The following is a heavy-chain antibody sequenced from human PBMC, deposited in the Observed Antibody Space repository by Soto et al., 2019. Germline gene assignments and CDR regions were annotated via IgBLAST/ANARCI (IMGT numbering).Heavy chain of an antibody. Sequence: GGSLRLSCVASEFTFSKYWMHWVRQAPGKGLVWVSRINMDGTKTAYADSVKGRFTVSRDNANNTLYLQMNSLGVEDTAVYYCAREYYYDSRSSSVNWFDPWGQGTWVTVPS. D-gene: IGHD3-22*01. V-gene: IGHV3-74*01. CDR1: EFTFSKYW. CDR3: AREYYYDSRSSSVNWFDP. J-gene: IGHJ5*02. CDR2: INMDGTKT.